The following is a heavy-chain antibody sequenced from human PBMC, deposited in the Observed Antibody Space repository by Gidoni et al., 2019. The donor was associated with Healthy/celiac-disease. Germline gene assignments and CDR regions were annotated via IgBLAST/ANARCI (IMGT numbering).Heavy chain of an antibody. CDR1: GGSISSSSYY. D-gene: IGHD3-22*01. Sequence: QLQLQESGPGLVKPSATLSLPCTVSGGSISSSSYYWGWIRPPPGKGLEWIGSIYYSGSTYYNPSLKSRVTISVDTSKNQFSLKLSSVTAADTAVYYCARDSSGYYYEPFDYWGQGTLVTVSS. CDR2: IYYSGST. CDR3: ARDSSGYYYEPFDY. V-gene: IGHV4-39*07. J-gene: IGHJ4*02.